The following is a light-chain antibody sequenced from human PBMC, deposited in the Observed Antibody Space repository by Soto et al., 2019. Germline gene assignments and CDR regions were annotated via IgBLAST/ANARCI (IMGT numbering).Light chain of an antibody. CDR1: SSNIGGNA. Sequence: QSVQTQSPSASGTPGQRVTISCSGSSSNIGGNAVNWYQHLPGTAPKVLIYNTNQRPSGVPDRFSGSKSGTSASLAISGLQSEDEAYYYCATWDDTLNGVVFGEGTKLTVL. CDR2: NTN. V-gene: IGLV1-44*01. J-gene: IGLJ2*01. CDR3: ATWDDTLNGVV.